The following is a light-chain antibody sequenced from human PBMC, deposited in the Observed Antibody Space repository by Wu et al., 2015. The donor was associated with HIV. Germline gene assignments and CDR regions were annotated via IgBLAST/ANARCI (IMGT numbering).Light chain of an antibody. CDR1: QSVASF. V-gene: IGKV3-11*01. CDR3: QQHTSWAPPLT. CDR2: DAS. Sequence: EIVLTQFPATLSLSPGERATLSCRASQSVASFLAWYQQKPGQAPRLLIYDASKRASGVPERFSGSGSGTDFTLTISSLEPEDFAVYFCQQHTSWAPPLTFGGGTKVEI. J-gene: IGKJ4*01.